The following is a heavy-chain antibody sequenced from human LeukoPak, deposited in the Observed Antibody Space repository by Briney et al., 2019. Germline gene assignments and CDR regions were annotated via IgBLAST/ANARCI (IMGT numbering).Heavy chain of an antibody. CDR2: FDPEDGET. J-gene: IGHJ4*02. D-gene: IGHD3-16*02. CDR1: GYTLTELS. Sequence: ASVNVSCKVSGYTLTELSMHCVRQAPGKGLEWMGGFDPEDGETIYAQKFQGRVTMTEDTSTDTAYMELSSLRSEDTAVYYCATEGSLKLDYVWGSYRSHLGYWGQGTLVTVSS. V-gene: IGHV1-24*01. CDR3: ATEGSLKLDYVWGSYRSHLGY.